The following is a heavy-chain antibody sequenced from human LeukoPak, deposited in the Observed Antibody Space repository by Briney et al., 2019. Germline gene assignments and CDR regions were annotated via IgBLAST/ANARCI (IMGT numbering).Heavy chain of an antibody. J-gene: IGHJ2*01. CDR2: DSGGST. CDR3: AKVLRYDSGGYYCYFDL. V-gene: IGHV3-23*01. D-gene: IGHD3-22*01. Sequence: DSGGSTHNVDSVKGQSTISRDNSKHTLYLQMDSLRSEDTAVYYCAKVLRYDSGGYYCYFDLWGRGTLVTVSS.